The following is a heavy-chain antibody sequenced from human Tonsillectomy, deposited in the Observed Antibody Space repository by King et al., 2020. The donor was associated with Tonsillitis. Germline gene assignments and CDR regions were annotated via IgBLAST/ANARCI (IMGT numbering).Heavy chain of an antibody. Sequence: VQLVESGGGLVKPGGSLRLSCAASGFTFSSYSMNWVRQAPGKGLEWVSSISSSSSYIFYADSVKGRFTISRDNAKNSLYLQMNSLRAEDTAVYYCARTYIAAAGPFYYWGQGTLVTVSS. CDR3: ARTYIAAAGPFYY. CDR1: GFTFSSYS. V-gene: IGHV3-21*01. CDR2: ISSSSSYI. D-gene: IGHD6-13*01. J-gene: IGHJ4*02.